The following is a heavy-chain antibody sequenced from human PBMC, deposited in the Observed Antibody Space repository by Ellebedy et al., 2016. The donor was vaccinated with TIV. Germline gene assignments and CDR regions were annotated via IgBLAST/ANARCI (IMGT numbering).Heavy chain of an antibody. CDR3: ASWFLRRNYFDY. CDR1: GFTFSSYW. CDR2: IKEDGSEK. Sequence: PGGSLRLSCAASGFTFSSYWMTWVRQAPGKGLEWVANIKEDGSEKYYMDSVKGRFTISRDNAKNSLYLQMNSLRTEDTAVYYCASWFLRRNYFDYWGQGTLVTVSS. J-gene: IGHJ4*02. D-gene: IGHD3-10*01. V-gene: IGHV3-7*01.